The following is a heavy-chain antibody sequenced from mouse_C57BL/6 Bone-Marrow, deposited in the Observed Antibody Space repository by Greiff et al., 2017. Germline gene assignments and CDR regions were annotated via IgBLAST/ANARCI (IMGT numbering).Heavy chain of an antibody. J-gene: IGHJ3*01. Sequence: VTLKESGPGILQPSQTLSLTCSFSGFSLSTFGMGVGWIRQPSGKGLEWLAHIWWDDDQYYNPALKGRLTISKDTSKNQVFLKIANVDTADTSTYYCARIDGYYWAWFAYWGQGTLVTVSA. CDR1: GFSLSTFGMG. D-gene: IGHD2-3*01. V-gene: IGHV8-8*01. CDR2: IWWDDDQ. CDR3: ARIDGYYWAWFAY.